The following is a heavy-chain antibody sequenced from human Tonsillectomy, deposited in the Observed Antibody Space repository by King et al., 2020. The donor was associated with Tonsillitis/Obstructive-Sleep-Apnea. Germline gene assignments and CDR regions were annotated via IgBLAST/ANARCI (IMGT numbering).Heavy chain of an antibody. CDR1: GGSISSYY. CDR2: IYYSGST. J-gene: IGHJ6*03. D-gene: IGHD2-2*01. V-gene: IGHV4-59*08. CDR3: AWGAAASSYYMDV. Sequence: QLQESGPGLVKPSETLSLTCTVSGGSISSYYWSWIRQPPGKGLERIGYIYYSGSTNYNPSLKSRVTISVDTSKNQFSLKLSSVTAADTAVYYCAWGAAASSYYMDVWGKGTTVTVSS.